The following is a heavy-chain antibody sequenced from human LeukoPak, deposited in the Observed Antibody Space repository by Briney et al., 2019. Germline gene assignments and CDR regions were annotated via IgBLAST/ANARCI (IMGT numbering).Heavy chain of an antibody. Sequence: SETLSLTCTVSGGSISSYYWSWIRQPAGKGLEWIGRIYTSGSTNYNPSLKSRVAMSVDTSKNQFSLKLSSVTAADTAVYYCAXXXXXXXXXXYRYYFDYWGQGTLVTVSS. CDR2: IYTSGST. V-gene: IGHV4-4*07. J-gene: IGHJ4*02. D-gene: IGHD3-16*02. CDR1: GGSISSYY. CDR3: AXXXXXXXXXXYRYYFDY.